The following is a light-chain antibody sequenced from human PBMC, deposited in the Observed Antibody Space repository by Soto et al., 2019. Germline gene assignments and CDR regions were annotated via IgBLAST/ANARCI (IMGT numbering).Light chain of an antibody. CDR2: DAS. J-gene: IGKJ1*01. CDR3: QQYNDWPET. Sequence: EIEMTQSPATLSVSPGERATLSCRASQSVSSNLAWYQQRVGQAPKLLIYDASTRATGIPARFSGSGFGTEFTLTISSLQSEDFAVYYCQQYNDWPETFGQGTKVEIK. V-gene: IGKV3-15*01. CDR1: QSVSSN.